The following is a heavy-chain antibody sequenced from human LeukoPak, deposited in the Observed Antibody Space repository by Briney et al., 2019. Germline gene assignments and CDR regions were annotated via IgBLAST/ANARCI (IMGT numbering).Heavy chain of an antibody. D-gene: IGHD3-10*01. CDR2: IYNSGST. J-gene: IGHJ4*02. CDR1: GYSISSGYY. CDR3: ARTRYYYNSRSYGAPYYFDY. V-gene: IGHV4-38-2*02. Sequence: SETLSLTCTVSGYSISSGYYWGWIRQPPGKGLEWIGSIYNSGSTYYNPSLKSRVTISVDTSKNQFSLKLSSVTAADTAVYYCARTRYYYNSRSYGAPYYFDYWGQGTLVTVSS.